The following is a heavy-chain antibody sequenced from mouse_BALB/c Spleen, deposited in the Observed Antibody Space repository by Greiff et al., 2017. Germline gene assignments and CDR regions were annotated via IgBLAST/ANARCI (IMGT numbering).Heavy chain of an antibody. V-gene: IGHV1-7*01. D-gene: IGHD2-1*01. CDR3: ARRGNYYAMDY. CDR2: INPSTGYT. Sequence: VMLVESGAELAKPGASVKMSCKASGYTFTSYWMHWVKQRPGQGLEWIGYINPSTGYTEYNQKFKDKATLTADKSSSTAYMQLSSLTSEDSAVYYCARRGNYYAMDYWGQGTSVTVSS. CDR1: GYTFTSYW. J-gene: IGHJ4*01.